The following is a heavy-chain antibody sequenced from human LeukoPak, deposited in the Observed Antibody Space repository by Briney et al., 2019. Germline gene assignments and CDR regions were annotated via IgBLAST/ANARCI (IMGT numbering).Heavy chain of an antibody. D-gene: IGHD7-27*01. CDR1: GFTFSSYW. CDR3: AREPPGY. J-gene: IGHJ4*02. CDR2: IWYDGSNK. V-gene: IGHV3-33*08. Sequence: GGSLRLSCAASGFTFSSYWMSWVRQAPGKGLEWVAVIWYDGSNKYYADSVKGRFTISRDNSKNTLYLQMNSLRAEDTAVYYCAREPPGYWGQGTLVTVSS.